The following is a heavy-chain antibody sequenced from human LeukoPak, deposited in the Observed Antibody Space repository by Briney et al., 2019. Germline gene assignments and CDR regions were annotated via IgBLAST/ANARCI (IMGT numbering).Heavy chain of an antibody. V-gene: IGHV3-23*01. Sequence: GGSLRLSCEVSGMTFSSYAMSWVRQAPGKGLEWVSAIGGYGGSTYYADSVKGRFTISRDNSKNTLYLQMNSLRAEDTAVYYCEKVAVVSGYWYFDLWGRGTLVTVSS. CDR2: IGGYGGST. J-gene: IGHJ2*01. D-gene: IGHD2-21*02. CDR3: EKVAVVSGYWYFDL. CDR1: GMTFSSYA.